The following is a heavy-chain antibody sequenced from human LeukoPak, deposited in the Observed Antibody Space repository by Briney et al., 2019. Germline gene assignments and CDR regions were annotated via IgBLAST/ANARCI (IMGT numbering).Heavy chain of an antibody. V-gene: IGHV4-59*01. D-gene: IGHD6-19*01. J-gene: IGHJ2*01. CDR3: ARDRGITVAGRGYWYFDL. CDR1: GGSISSYY. CDR2: ISYSGST. Sequence: SETLSLTCTVSGGSISSYYWSWIRQPPGKGLEWMGYISYSGSTNYNPSLKSRVTISLDTSKNQVSLKLSSVTAADTAVYYCARDRGITVAGRGYWYFDLWGRGTLVTVYS.